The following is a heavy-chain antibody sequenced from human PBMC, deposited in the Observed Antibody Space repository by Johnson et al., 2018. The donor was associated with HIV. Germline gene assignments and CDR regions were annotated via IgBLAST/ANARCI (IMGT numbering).Heavy chain of an antibody. CDR1: GFPVRRPY. CDR2: MYRDGTT. D-gene: IGHD1-1*01. V-gene: IGHV3-53*02. Sequence: VQLVETGGGLIQPGVSLRLSCAASGFPVRRPYMSWVRQAPGKGLAWVCVMYRDGTTAYADSVKGRFTISRDNYKSTVYLQMNSLRVEDTAMEYCARDVAGIYDAFDIWGQGTMVTVAS. J-gene: IGHJ3*02. CDR3: ARDVAGIYDAFDI.